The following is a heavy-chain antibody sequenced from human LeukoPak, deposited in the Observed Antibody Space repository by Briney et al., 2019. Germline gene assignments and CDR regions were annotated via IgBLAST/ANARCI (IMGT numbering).Heavy chain of an antibody. Sequence: ASVKVSCKASGYTFSSYDINWVRQATGQGLEWMGWMNPNSGNTGYAQKFQDRVTITRNTSISTAYMELSSLRSEDTAVYHCTSHLYYYYMDVWGKGTTVTVSS. CDR2: MNPNSGNT. J-gene: IGHJ6*03. CDR1: GYTFSSYD. V-gene: IGHV1-8*03. CDR3: TSHLYYYYMDV.